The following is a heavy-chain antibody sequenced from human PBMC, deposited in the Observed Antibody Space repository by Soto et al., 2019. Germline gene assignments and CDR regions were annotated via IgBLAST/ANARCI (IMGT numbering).Heavy chain of an antibody. Sequence: QVHLVQSGAEVKKPGASVKVSCKGSGYIFTTYGITWVRQAPGQGLEWMGWISAHNGNTNYAQKLQGRVTVTRDTSTSTAYMERRNLRSDDTAVYYCARGRYGDYWGQGARVTVSS. CDR2: ISAHNGNT. CDR3: ARGRYGDY. J-gene: IGHJ4*02. D-gene: IGHD1-1*01. CDR1: GYIFTTYG. V-gene: IGHV1-18*01.